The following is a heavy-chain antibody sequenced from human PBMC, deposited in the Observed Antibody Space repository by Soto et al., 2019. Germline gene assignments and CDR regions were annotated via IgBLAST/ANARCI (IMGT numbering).Heavy chain of an antibody. CDR1: GFTFSDAW. Sequence: PGGSLRLSCAASGFTFSDAWMNWVRQAPGKGLEWVGRIKSKTDGGTTEYGAPVKGRFTISRDDSKNTAYLQMNSLNTEDTAVYYCSRQASDFWSGKPQYYMDVWGKGTTVTVSS. CDR2: IKSKTDGGTT. CDR3: SRQASDFWSGKPQYYMDV. D-gene: IGHD3-3*01. J-gene: IGHJ6*03. V-gene: IGHV3-15*07.